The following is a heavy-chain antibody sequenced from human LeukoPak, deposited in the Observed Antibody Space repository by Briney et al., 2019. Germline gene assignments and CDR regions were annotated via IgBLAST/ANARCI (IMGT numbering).Heavy chain of an antibody. J-gene: IGHJ4*02. V-gene: IGHV1-2*02. CDR1: GYTFTSYG. Sequence: ASVKVSCKASGYTFTSYGISWVRQAPGQGLEWMGWITPNSGGTNYAQKFLGRVTMTRDTAISTAYMELSRLRSDDTAVYYCAREVFGATMIDYWGQGTLVTVSS. CDR2: ITPNSGGT. CDR3: AREVFGATMIDY. D-gene: IGHD1-26*01.